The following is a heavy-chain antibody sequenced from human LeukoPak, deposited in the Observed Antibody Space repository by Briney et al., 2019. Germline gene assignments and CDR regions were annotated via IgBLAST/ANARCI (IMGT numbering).Heavy chain of an antibody. CDR2: VSTGSNYI. Sequence: GGSLRLSCAASGFTFSSYAMSWVRQAPGKGLEWVSSVSTGSNYIYYADSVKGRFTISRDNDKNSLYLQMNSLRVEDTAVYYCARVFSPSLTVFIIRGAFDIWGQGTMVTVSS. CDR3: ARVFSPSLTVFIIRGAFDI. J-gene: IGHJ3*02. V-gene: IGHV3-21*01. CDR1: GFTFSSYA. D-gene: IGHD3-3*01.